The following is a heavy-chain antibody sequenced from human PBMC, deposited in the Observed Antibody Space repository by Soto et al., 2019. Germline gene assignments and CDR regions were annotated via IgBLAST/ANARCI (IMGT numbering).Heavy chain of an antibody. Sequence: EVQLVESGGGLIQPGGSLRLSCAASGFTFSSNDMNWVRQAPGKGLEWVSLIYSGGSTYYADSVKGRFTISRVNSKNTVYLQMSSLGAEDTAVYYCATRPLLPGAPWGQGTMVTVSS. D-gene: IGHD3-22*01. V-gene: IGHV3-53*01. J-gene: IGHJ3*01. CDR3: ATRPLLPGAP. CDR2: IYSGGST. CDR1: GFTFSSND.